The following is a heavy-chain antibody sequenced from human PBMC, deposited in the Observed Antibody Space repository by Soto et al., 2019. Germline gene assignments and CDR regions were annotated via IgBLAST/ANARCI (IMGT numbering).Heavy chain of an antibody. CDR1: GDTFTDYW. Sequence: PVECLTSSCKDYGDTFTDYWIGWVLQMPGKGLELIGLIYPGDSDTRYSPSFQGRVTISADKSISTAFLQWSSLRASDTSMYYCASQKTVIRGPLSSNWFDPWGQGTMVTVSS. CDR2: IYPGDSDT. CDR3: ASQKTVIRGPLSSNWFDP. J-gene: IGHJ5*02. V-gene: IGHV5-51*01. D-gene: IGHD1-1*01.